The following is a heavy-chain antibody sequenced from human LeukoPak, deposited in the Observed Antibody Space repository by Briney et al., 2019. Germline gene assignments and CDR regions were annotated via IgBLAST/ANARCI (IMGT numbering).Heavy chain of an antibody. D-gene: IGHD6-13*01. V-gene: IGHV3-30*02. J-gene: IGHJ4*02. CDR2: IRFDGRDK. Sequence: PGGSLRLSCAASGFTFSSYAMHWVRQAPGKGLEWVAFIRFDGRDKYYADSVKGRFTISRDNSKSTLDLQMNSLRVEDTAVYYCAKDRYSTSSTFTINPFDYWGQGILVTVSS. CDR3: AKDRYSTSSTFTINPFDY. CDR1: GFTFSSYA.